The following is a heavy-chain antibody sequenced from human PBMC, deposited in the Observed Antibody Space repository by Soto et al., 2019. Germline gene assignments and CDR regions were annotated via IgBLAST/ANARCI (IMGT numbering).Heavy chain of an antibody. J-gene: IGHJ4*02. D-gene: IGHD6-6*01. Sequence: PGGSLRLSCSASGFTFSSYAMHWVRQAPGKGLEYVSAISSNGGSTYYADSVKGRFTISRDNSKNTLYLQMSSLRAEDTAVYCCVQFSHSSSTMHFDYWGQGTLVTVSS. CDR2: ISSNGGST. CDR3: VQFSHSSSTMHFDY. V-gene: IGHV3-64D*06. CDR1: GFTFSSYA.